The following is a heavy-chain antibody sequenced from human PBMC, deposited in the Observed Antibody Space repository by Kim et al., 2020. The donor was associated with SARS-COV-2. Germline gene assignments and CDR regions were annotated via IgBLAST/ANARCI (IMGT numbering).Heavy chain of an antibody. D-gene: IGHD2-2*01. CDR1: GFTFSNGW. Sequence: GGSLRLSCAVSGFTFSNGWMNWVRQAPGRGLEWVGNIKSKTDGGTTDYAAPVNGRSTISRDDSKYTAYLPMNSLNTEDTAVYYCTTRGATSWPPYLGQGT. CDR3: TTRGATSWPPY. CDR2: IKSKTDGGTT. J-gene: IGHJ4*02. V-gene: IGHV3-15*01.